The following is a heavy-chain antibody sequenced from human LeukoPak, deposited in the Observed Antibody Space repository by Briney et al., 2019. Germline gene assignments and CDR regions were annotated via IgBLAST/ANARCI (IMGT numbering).Heavy chain of an antibody. CDR1: GFTFDDYA. Sequence: GRSLRLSCAASGFTFDDYAMHWVRQAPGKGLEWVSGISWNSGSIGYADSVKGRFTISRDNAKNSLYLQMNSLRAEDTALYYWAKVADYSSSFDYWGQGTLVTLSS. J-gene: IGHJ4*02. V-gene: IGHV3-9*01. CDR3: AKVADYSSSFDY. CDR2: ISWNSGSI. D-gene: IGHD6-6*01.